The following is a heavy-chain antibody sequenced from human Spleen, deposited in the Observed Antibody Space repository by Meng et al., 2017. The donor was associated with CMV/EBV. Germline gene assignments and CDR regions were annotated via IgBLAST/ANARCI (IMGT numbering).Heavy chain of an antibody. CDR1: GYSFTGYF. CDR3: ARQYDSSGYYRSAYAFDI. D-gene: IGHD3-22*01. J-gene: IGHJ3*02. V-gene: IGHV1-8*02. CDR2: MNPNSDNT. Sequence: ASVKVSCKASGYSFTGYFMHWVRQAPGQGLEWMGWMNPNSDNTGYAQKFQGRVTMTRNTSISTAYMELSSLRSEDTAVYYCARQYDSSGYYRSAYAFDIWGQGTMVTVSS.